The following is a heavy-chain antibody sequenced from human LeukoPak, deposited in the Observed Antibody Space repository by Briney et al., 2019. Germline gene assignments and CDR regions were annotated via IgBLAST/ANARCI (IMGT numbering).Heavy chain of an antibody. V-gene: IGHV3-48*04. J-gene: IGHJ6*02. Sequence: GGSLRLSCAASGFTFSSYGMHWVRQAPGKGLEWVSYISSGGSSIYYADSVKGRFTISRDNAKNSLYLQMNSLRAEDTAVYYCARRQFYYYGMDVWGQGTTVTVSS. CDR1: GFTFSSYG. CDR3: ARRQFYYYGMDV. D-gene: IGHD5-24*01. CDR2: ISSGGSSI.